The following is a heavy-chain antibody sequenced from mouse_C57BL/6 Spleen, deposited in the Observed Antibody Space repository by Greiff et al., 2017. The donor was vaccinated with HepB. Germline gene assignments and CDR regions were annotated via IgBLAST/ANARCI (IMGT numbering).Heavy chain of an antibody. CDR2: IYPRDGST. V-gene: IGHV1-85*01. CDR1: GYTFTSYD. CDR3: ARPPYYCSSYVWFAY. D-gene: IGHD1-1*01. J-gene: IGHJ3*01. Sequence: VQLQQSGPELVKPGASVKLSCKASGYTFTSYDINWLKQRPGQGLEWIGWIYPRDGSTKYNEKFKGKATLTVDTSASTAYMELHSLTSEDSAVYFCARPPYYCSSYVWFAYWGQGTLVTVSA.